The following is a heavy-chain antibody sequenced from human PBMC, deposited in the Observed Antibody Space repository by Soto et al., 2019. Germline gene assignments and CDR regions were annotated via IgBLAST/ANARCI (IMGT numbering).Heavy chain of an antibody. V-gene: IGHV2-26*01. D-gene: IGHD1-20*01. CDR3: ARIPITANLGIDY. Sequence: QVTLKESGPVLVKPTETLTLTCTVSGFSLSNARMGVSWIRQPPGKALEWLAHIFSNDEKSYSTSLKSRLTISKDTSKSQVVLTMTNMDPVDTATYYCARIPITANLGIDYWGQGTLVTVSS. J-gene: IGHJ4*02. CDR1: GFSLSNARMG. CDR2: IFSNDEK.